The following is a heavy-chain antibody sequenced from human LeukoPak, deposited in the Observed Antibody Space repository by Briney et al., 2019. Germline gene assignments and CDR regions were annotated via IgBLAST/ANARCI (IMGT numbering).Heavy chain of an antibody. CDR1: GGSISSGSYY. D-gene: IGHD1-1*01. J-gene: IGHJ4*02. Sequence: SQTLSLTCTVSGGSISSGSYYWSWIRQPAGKGLEWIGRIYTSGSTNYNPSLKSRVTISVDTSKNQFSLKLSSVTAADTAVYYCAREEPDASAAPTGTTDYWGQGTLVTVSS. CDR3: AREEPDASAAPTGTTDY. CDR2: IYTSGST. V-gene: IGHV4-61*02.